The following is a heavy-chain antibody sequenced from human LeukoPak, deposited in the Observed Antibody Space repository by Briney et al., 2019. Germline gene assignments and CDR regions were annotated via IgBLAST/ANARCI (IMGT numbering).Heavy chain of an antibody. CDR1: GYTFTSYY. J-gene: IGHJ3*02. V-gene: IGHV1-46*01. D-gene: IGHD3-22*01. CDR3: GKEPLPRITMIVVVNSDAFDI. Sequence: GASVKVSCKASGYTFTSYYMHWVRQAPGQGLEWMGIINPSGGSTSYAQKFQGRVTMTRDMSTSTVYMELSSLRSEDTAAYYFGKEPLPRITMIVVVNSDAFDIWGQGTMVTVSS. CDR2: INPSGGST.